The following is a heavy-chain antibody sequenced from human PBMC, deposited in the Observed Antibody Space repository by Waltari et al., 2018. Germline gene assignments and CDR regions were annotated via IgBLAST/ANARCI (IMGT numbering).Heavy chain of an antibody. D-gene: IGHD3-3*01. CDR1: GVTFSSNP. CDR3: ASCFSTSCLISYYFYMDV. V-gene: IGHV1-69*14. CDR2: ISPVCGTA. Sequence: QVQLVQSGAEVKKAGSSVKVSCMASGVTFSSNPVSWVRQAPGQGLAWMGGISPVCGTAKYAQKFQGRVTITAERSTSTAYMEMTSLRSDDTAVYYCASCFSTSCLISYYFYMDVWGQGTTVTVSS. J-gene: IGHJ6*02.